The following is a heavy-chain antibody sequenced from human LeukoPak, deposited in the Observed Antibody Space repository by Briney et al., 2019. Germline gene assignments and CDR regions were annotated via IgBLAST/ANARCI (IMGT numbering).Heavy chain of an antibody. CDR3: ARPTSIVGATLY. Sequence: GESLKISCKGSGYSFTSNWIGWVRQMPGKGLEWMGIIYPGDSDTRYSPYFQGQVTISADKSISSAYLQWSSLKASDTAMYYCARPTSIVGATLYWGRGTLVTVSS. V-gene: IGHV5-51*01. D-gene: IGHD1-26*01. J-gene: IGHJ4*02. CDR2: IYPGDSDT. CDR1: GYSFTSNW.